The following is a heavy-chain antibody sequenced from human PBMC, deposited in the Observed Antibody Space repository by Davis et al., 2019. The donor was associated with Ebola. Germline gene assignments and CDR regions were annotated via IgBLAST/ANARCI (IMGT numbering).Heavy chain of an antibody. CDR1: RYCFTRYG. CDR2: GSAYNGNK. Sequence: SVPVPHLPSRYCFTRYGISRLRHAPRQGLAWMEWGSAYNGNKNYAQNPQGRVTMTTDTSTSTAYMEVRRLRYDDTAVYYRARSVTMVLPNGRFDPWGQGTLVTVSS. D-gene: IGHD3-10*01. V-gene: IGHV1-18*01. CDR3: ARSVTMVLPNGRFDP. J-gene: IGHJ5*02.